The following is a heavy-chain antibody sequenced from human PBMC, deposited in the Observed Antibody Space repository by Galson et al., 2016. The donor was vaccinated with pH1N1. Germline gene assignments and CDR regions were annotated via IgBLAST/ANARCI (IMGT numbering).Heavy chain of an antibody. CDR2: IYPSDSDT. D-gene: IGHD3-10*01. V-gene: IGHV5-51*01. J-gene: IGHJ6*02. Sequence: QSGAEVKKPGKSLKISCKGSGYSFTNYWIGRVRQMPGKGLEWMGIIYPSDSDTRYSPSFQGQVTISADKSISTAYLQWSSLKASGTAIYYCARGSGSPDSYYYYGMDVWGQGTTVTVSS. CDR3: ARGSGSPDSYYYYGMDV. CDR1: GYSFTNYW.